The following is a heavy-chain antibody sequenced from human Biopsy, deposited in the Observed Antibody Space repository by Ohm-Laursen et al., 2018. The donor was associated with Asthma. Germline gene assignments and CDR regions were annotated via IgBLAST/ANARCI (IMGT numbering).Heavy chain of an antibody. V-gene: IGHV4-59*01. J-gene: IGHJ6*02. Sequence: GTLSLTCIVSGGSISSYYWSWIRQPPGKGLEWIGYIYYSGSTNYNPSLKSRVTISVDTSKNQFSLKLSSVTAADTAVYYCARGAPPGIVIPPVGGCMDVWGQGTTVTVSS. CDR3: ARGAPPGIVIPPVGGCMDV. CDR1: GGSISSYY. CDR2: IYYSGST. D-gene: IGHD2-2*01.